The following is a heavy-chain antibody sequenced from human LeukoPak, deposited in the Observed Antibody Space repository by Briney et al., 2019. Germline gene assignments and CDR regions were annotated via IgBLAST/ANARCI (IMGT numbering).Heavy chain of an antibody. CDR2: IRGGGSST. V-gene: IGHV3-23*01. CDR1: GFTFSSYG. CDR3: AKVARCYGYDAFDI. D-gene: IGHD5-18*01. J-gene: IGHJ3*02. Sequence: GGSLRLSCAASGFTFSSYGMSWVRQAPGKGLEWVAVIRGGGSSTYYADSVKGRFTISRDNSKNTLYLQMNSLRAEDTAVYYCAKVARCYGYDAFDIWGQGTMVTVSS.